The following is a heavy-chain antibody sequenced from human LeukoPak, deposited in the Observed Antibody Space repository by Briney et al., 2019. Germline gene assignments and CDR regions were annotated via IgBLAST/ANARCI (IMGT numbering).Heavy chain of an antibody. CDR2: ISAYNGET. J-gene: IGHJ4*02. CDR1: GYTFTRYG. V-gene: IGHV1-18*01. CDR3: AGSVATIDY. D-gene: IGHD5-12*01. Sequence: ASVKVSRKXSGYTFTRYGISWVRQAPGQGLEWMGWISAYNGETNYARKLQGRVTMTTDTSTSTAYMELRSLRSDDTAVYYCAGSVATIDYWGQGTLVTVSS.